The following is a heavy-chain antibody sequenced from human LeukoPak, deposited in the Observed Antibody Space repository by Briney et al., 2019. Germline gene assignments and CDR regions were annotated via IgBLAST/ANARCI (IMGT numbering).Heavy chain of an antibody. CDR1: GGSISSSSYY. CDR3: ARHFFSDIVVVPAAILNWFDP. CDR2: IYYSGST. Sequence: SETLSLTCTVSGGSISSSSYYWGWIRRPPGKGLEWIGSIYYSGSTYYNPSLKSRVTISVDTSKNQFSLKLSSVTAADTAVYYCARHFFSDIVVVPAAILNWFDPWGQGTLVTVSS. D-gene: IGHD2-2*01. V-gene: IGHV4-39*01. J-gene: IGHJ5*02.